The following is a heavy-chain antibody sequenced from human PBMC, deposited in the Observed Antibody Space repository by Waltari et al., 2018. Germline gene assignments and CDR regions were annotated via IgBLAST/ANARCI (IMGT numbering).Heavy chain of an antibody. D-gene: IGHD3-3*01. J-gene: IGHJ3*02. CDR3: ARDTDLNAFDI. Sequence: EVQLVESGGGLVQPGGSLRLSCAASGFTLSTYDMNWVRQAPGRGLGWVSYISYSSRTIYYADSGRGRFIVSRDNGKNSLSLQMNSLRADDTAVYYCARDTDLNAFDIWGQGTVVTVSS. CDR2: ISYSSRTI. CDR1: GFTLSTYD. V-gene: IGHV3-48*03.